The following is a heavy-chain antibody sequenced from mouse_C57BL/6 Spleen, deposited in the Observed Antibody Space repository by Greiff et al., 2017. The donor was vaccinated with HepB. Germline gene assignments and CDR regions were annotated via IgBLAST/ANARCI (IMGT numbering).Heavy chain of an antibody. CDR2: IDPSDSYT. J-gene: IGHJ1*03. V-gene: IGHV1-59*01. CDR1: GYTFTSYW. D-gene: IGHD1-1*01. Sequence: VQLQQPGAELVRPGTSVKLSCKASGYTFTSYWMHWVKQRPGQGLEWIGVIDPSDSYTNYNQKFKGKATLTVDTSSSTAYMQLSSLTSEDSAVYYCAKGRGSSYKYFDVWGTGTTVTVSS. CDR3: AKGRGSSYKYFDV.